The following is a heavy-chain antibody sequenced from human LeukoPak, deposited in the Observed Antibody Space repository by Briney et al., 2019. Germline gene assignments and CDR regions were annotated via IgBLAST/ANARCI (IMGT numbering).Heavy chain of an antibody. CDR1: GYSISSGYY. Sequence: SETLSLTCTVSGYSISSGYYWGWIRQPPGKGLEWIGEINHSGSTNYNPSLKSRVTISVDTSKNQFSLKLSSVTAADTSVYYCARQHFGYCSGCSCHRLYYYYYYMDVWGKGTTVTISS. CDR3: ARQHFGYCSGCSCHRLYYYYYYMDV. CDR2: INHSGST. D-gene: IGHD2-15*01. J-gene: IGHJ6*03. V-gene: IGHV4-38-2*02.